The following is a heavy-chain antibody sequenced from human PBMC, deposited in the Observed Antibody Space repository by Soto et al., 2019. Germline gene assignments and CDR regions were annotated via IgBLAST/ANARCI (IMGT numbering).Heavy chain of an antibody. CDR1: GYTFSTFG. CDR3: ARVFTAAGTGEIDK. CDR2: INTDNGDT. Sequence: QVQLVQSGAEVKKPGASVRLSCKPSGYTFSTFGITWVRQAPGQGLEWMGWINTDNGDTNYAKNFQCRVTMTTDTSTNTAYMELRSLRYDDTGVYYCARVFTAAGTGEIDKWGQGTPVTFSS. D-gene: IGHD6-13*01. J-gene: IGHJ4*02. V-gene: IGHV1-18*01.